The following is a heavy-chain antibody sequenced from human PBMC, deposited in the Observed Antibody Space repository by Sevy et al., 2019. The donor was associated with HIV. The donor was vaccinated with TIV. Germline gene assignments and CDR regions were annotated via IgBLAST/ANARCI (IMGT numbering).Heavy chain of an antibody. CDR1: GFTVSDNH. Sequence: GGSLRLSCAASGFTVSDNHMNWVRQAPGKGLEWVSVIYSSDRTDYADSVKGRFTVSRDNSKNTWYLQMNSLRAEDTAVYYCARDRVTYYYDSSGYYTSGYGMDVWGQGTTVTVSS. CDR3: ARDRVTYYYDSSGYYTSGYGMDV. CDR2: IYSSDRT. D-gene: IGHD3-22*01. J-gene: IGHJ6*02. V-gene: IGHV3-53*01.